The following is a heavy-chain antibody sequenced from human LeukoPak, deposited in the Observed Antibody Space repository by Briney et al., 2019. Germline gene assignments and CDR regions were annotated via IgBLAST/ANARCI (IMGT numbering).Heavy chain of an antibody. CDR3: AKDSPNIAAPEYYYYGMDV. J-gene: IGHJ6*02. CDR1: GFTFSSYA. D-gene: IGHD6-6*01. Sequence: PGGSLRLSCAASGFTFSSYAMSWVRQAPGKGLEWVSAISGSGGSTYYADSVKGRFTISRDNSKNTLYLQMNSLRAEDTAVYYCAKDSPNIAAPEYYYYGMDVWGQGTTVTVSS. CDR2: ISGSGGST. V-gene: IGHV3-23*01.